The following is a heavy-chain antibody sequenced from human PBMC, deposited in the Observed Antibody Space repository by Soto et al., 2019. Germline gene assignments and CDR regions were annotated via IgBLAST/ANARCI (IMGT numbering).Heavy chain of an antibody. Sequence: ASVKVSCKASGYTFTGKYLHWVRQAPGQGLEWMGWINPNSGVTNYAEKFQGRVTLTRDTSLSTAYMDLTRLNSDDTAVYYCARDIVSTTGCFDPWGQGTLVRLL. D-gene: IGHD3-16*02. CDR1: GYTFTGKY. J-gene: IGHJ5*02. CDR2: INPNSGVT. V-gene: IGHV1-2*02. CDR3: ARDIVSTTGCFDP.